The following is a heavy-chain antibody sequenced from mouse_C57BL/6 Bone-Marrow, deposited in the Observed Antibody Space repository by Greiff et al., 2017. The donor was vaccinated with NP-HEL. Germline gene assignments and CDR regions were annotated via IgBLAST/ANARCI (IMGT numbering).Heavy chain of an antibody. V-gene: IGHV1-80*01. CDR2: IYPGDGDT. Sequence: QVQLQQSGAELVKPGASVKISCKASGYAFSSYWMNWVKQRPGKGLEWIGQIYPGDGDTNYNGKFKGKATLTADKSSSTAYMQLSSLTSEDSAVYFCARSPSYYYGSSLSYYAMDYWGQGTSVTVSS. CDR1: GYAFSSYW. D-gene: IGHD1-1*01. CDR3: ARSPSYYYGSSLSYYAMDY. J-gene: IGHJ4*01.